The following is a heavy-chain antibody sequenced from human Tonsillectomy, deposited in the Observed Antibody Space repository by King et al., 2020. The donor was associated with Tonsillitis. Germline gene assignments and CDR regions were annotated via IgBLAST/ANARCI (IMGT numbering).Heavy chain of an antibody. CDR3: ARDGDGYIFDY. CDR1: GFTFSSYD. D-gene: IGHD5-24*01. CDR2: ISYDGSNK. Sequence: VQLVESGGGVVQPGRSLRLSCAASGFTFSSYDMYWVRQAPGKGLEWVAVISYDGSNKYYADSVTGRFTISRDNSKNKVYLQMNSLRAEDTAVYYCARDGDGYIFDYWGQGTLVTVSS. J-gene: IGHJ4*02. V-gene: IGHV3-33*05.